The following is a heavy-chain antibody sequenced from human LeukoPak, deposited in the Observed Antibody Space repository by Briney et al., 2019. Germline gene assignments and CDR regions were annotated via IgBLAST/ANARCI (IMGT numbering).Heavy chain of an antibody. CDR2: IYYSGTT. V-gene: IGHV4-39*01. CDR1: GSSISSSRYH. CDR3: ATTYSYTSGGYDY. Sequence: SETLSLTCTVSGSSISSSRYHWGWIRQPPGKGLEWIGSIYYSGTTFYNPSLKSRVTISVDTSKNQFSLKVSSVTAADTAVYYCATTYSYTSGGYDYWGQGTLVTVSS. J-gene: IGHJ4*02. D-gene: IGHD5-18*01.